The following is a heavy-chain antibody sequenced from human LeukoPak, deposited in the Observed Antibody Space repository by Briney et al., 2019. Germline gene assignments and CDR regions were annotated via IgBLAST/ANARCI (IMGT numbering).Heavy chain of an antibody. CDR3: ARDYDSSGYSGAGAFDI. D-gene: IGHD3-22*01. CDR2: ISSSSSYI. V-gene: IGHV3-21*01. CDR1: GFTFSSYS. J-gene: IGHJ3*02. Sequence: GRSLRLSCAASGFTFSSYSMNWVRQAPGKGLEWVSSISSSSSYIYYADSVKGRFTISRDNAKNSLYLQMNSLRAEDTAVYYCARDYDSSGYSGAGAFDIWGQGTMVTVSS.